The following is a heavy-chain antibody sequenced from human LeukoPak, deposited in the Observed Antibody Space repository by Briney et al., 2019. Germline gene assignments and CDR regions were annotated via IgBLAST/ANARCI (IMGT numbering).Heavy chain of an antibody. Sequence: SGGSLRLSCAASGFTVSSNYMSWVRQAPGKGLEWVSVIYSGGSTYYADSVKGRFTISRDNSKNTLYLQMNSLRAEDTAVYYCARDLGGYDYGYWGQGTLVTVSS. V-gene: IGHV3-66*01. D-gene: IGHD5-12*01. CDR2: IYSGGST. J-gene: IGHJ4*02. CDR3: ARDLGGYDYGY. CDR1: GFTVSSNY.